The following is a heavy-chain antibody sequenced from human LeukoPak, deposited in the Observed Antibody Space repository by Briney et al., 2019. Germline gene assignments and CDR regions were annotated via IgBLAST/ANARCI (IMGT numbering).Heavy chain of an antibody. CDR1: GYTFTSYD. V-gene: IGHV1-8*03. D-gene: IGHD3-22*01. CDR3: ARGYYYDSSGSDYYMDV. Sequence: ASVKVSCKASGYTFTSYDINWVRQATGQGLEWMGWMNPNSGNTGYAQKFQGRVTITRNTSISTAYMELSSLRSEDTAVYYCARGYYYDSSGSDYYMDVWGKGTTVTVSS. CDR2: MNPNSGNT. J-gene: IGHJ6*03.